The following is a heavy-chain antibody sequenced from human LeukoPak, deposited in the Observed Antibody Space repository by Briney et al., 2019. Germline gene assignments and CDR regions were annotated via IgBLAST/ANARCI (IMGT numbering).Heavy chain of an antibody. V-gene: IGHV4-4*07. CDR1: GGSISSYY. J-gene: IGHJ5*02. Sequence: SETLSLTCTLSGGSISSYYWSWIRQPAGKGLEWIGRIYTSGSTNYNPSLKSRVTMSVDTSKNQFSLKLSSVTAADTAVYYCARDPGIDNPRVPGLNWFDPWGQGTLVTVSS. CDR3: ARDPGIDNPRVPGLNWFDP. D-gene: IGHD6-13*01. CDR2: IYTSGST.